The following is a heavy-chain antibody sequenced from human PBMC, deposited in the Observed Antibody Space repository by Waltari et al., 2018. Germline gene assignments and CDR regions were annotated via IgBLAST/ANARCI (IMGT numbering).Heavy chain of an antibody. D-gene: IGHD2-21*02. V-gene: IGHV1-69*08. CDR2: IIPIFGTA. CDR1: GGTFSSSA. CDR3: ARDEFMVVTHHFDY. J-gene: IGHJ4*02. Sequence: QVQLVQSGAEVKTPGSSVKVSCKASGGTFSSSASSWLRQAPGQGLEWMGRIIPIFGTANYAQKFQGRVTITADKSTSTAYMELSSLRSEDTAVYYCARDEFMVVTHHFDYWGQGTLVTVSS.